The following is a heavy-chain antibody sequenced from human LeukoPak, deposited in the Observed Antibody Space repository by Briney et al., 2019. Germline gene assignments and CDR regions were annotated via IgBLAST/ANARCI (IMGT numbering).Heavy chain of an antibody. V-gene: IGHV3-7*01. CDR3: ARDHEYSNYD. Sequence: PGGSLRLSCAASGLTFSSYWMSWVRQAPGKGLERVANIKEDGSEKYYVDSVKGRFTISRDNAKNSLYLQMNSLRAEDTAVYYCARDHEYSNYDWGQGTLVTVSS. D-gene: IGHD4-11*01. CDR1: GLTFSSYW. J-gene: IGHJ4*02. CDR2: IKEDGSEK.